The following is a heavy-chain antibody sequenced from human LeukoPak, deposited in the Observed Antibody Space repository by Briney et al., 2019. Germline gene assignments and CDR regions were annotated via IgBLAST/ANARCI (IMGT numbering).Heavy chain of an antibody. V-gene: IGHV3-48*01. CDR2: ISSGGSTI. D-gene: IGHD2-15*01. J-gene: IGHJ5*02. CDR1: GFSFSTYS. Sequence: GGSLRLSCATSGFSFSTYSMNWVRQAPGRGLEWVSYISSGGSTIYYADSVRGRFTISRDTAKNSLYLQMDSLRAEDTAVYYCARDRDCSGGSCYSSWFDPWGQGTLVTVSS. CDR3: ARDRDCSGGSCYSSWFDP.